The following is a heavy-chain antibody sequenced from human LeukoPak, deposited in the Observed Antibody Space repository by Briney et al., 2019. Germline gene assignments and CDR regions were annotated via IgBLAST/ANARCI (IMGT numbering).Heavy chain of an antibody. CDR3: ARARGGDGSAFDF. CDR2: IYYSGST. Sequence: SQTLSLTCTVSGGSISGGGYYWSWIRQHPGKGLEWIGYIYYSGSTYYNPSLKSRVTISVDTSKNQFSLKLSSVTAADTAVYYCARARGGDGSAFDFWGQGTMVTVSS. CDR1: GGSISGGGYY. V-gene: IGHV4-31*03. J-gene: IGHJ3*01. D-gene: IGHD3-16*01.